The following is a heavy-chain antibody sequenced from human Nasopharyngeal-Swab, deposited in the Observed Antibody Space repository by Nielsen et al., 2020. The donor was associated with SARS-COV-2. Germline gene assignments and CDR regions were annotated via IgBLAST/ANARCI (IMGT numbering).Heavy chain of an antibody. CDR2: ISAYNGST. Sequence: ASVKVSCKASGYTFTSYGISWVRQAPGQGLEWMGWISAYNGSTNYAQKLQGRVTMTTDTSTSTAYMELRSLRSDDTAVYYCARDQGQLVVDAFDIWGQGTMVTVSS. CDR3: ARDQGQLVVDAFDI. V-gene: IGHV1-18*01. CDR1: GYTFTSYG. D-gene: IGHD6-6*01. J-gene: IGHJ3*02.